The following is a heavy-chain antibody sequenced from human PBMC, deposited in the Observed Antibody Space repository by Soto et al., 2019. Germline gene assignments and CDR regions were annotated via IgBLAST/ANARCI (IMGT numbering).Heavy chain of an antibody. V-gene: IGHV1-18*01. D-gene: IGHD2-2*01. Sequence: ASVKVSCKASGYTFTSDGISWVRQAPGQGLEWMGWISAYNGNTNYAQKLQGRVTMTADTSTSTAYMELRSLRSDDTAVYYCARDCSSTSCYSKFSLDAFDIWGRGTMVTVSS. J-gene: IGHJ3*02. CDR3: ARDCSSTSCYSKFSLDAFDI. CDR2: ISAYNGNT. CDR1: GYTFTSDG.